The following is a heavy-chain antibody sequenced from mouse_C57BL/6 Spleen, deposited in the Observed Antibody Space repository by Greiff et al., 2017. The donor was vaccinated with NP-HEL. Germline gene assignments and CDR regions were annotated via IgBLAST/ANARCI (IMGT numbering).Heavy chain of an antibody. V-gene: IGHV1-69*01. D-gene: IGHD2-5*01. CDR2: IDPSDSYT. CDR1: GYTFTSYW. J-gene: IGHJ2*01. Sequence: VQLQQSGAELVMPGASVKLSCKASGYTFTSYWMHWVKQRPGQGLEWIGEIDPSDSYTNYNQKFKGKSTLTVDKSSSTAYMQLSSLTSEDSAVYYCARSRYYSNEYYFDYWGQGTTLTVSS. CDR3: ARSRYYSNEYYFDY.